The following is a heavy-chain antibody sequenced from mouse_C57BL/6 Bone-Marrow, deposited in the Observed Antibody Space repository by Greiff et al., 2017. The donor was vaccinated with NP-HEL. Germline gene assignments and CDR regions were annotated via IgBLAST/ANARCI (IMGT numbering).Heavy chain of an antibody. V-gene: IGHV6-6*01. CDR1: GFTFSDAC. Sequence: EVKLVESGGGLVQPGGSMKLSCAASGFTFSDACMDWVRQSPEKALEWFAEIRNKANNHATYYAESVKGRFTISRDDSKSSVYLQMNSLRAEDTGINYCTISTWDEEFAYWGQGTLVTVSA. D-gene: IGHD4-1*01. J-gene: IGHJ3*01. CDR2: IRNKANNHAT. CDR3: TISTWDEEFAY.